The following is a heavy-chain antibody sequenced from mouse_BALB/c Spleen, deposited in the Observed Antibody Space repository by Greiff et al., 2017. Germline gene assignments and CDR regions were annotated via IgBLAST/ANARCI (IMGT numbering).Heavy chain of an antibody. CDR3: ARNYRLYYYAMDY. CDR1: GYSITSDYA. D-gene: IGHD2-14*01. Sequence: EVTLMESGPGLVQPSQSLSLTCTVTGYSITSDYAWNWIRQFPGNKLEWMGYISYSGSTSYNPSLKSRISITRDTSKNQFFLQLNSVTTEDTATYYSARNYRLYYYAMDYWGEGTTGTVAS. CDR2: ISYSGST. J-gene: IGHJ4*01. V-gene: IGHV3-2*02.